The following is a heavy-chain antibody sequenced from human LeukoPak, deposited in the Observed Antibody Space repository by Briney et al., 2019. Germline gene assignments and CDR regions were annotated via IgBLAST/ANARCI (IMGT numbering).Heavy chain of an antibody. J-gene: IGHJ4*02. Sequence: SETLSLTCTVSGGSISSSSYYWGWIRQPPGKGRECIAYISYSVSTTYTPSLKSRLTISADTSKNQLSLTLSSVTAADTAVYYCARHPELYFFDYWGQGTLVTVSS. CDR2: ISYSVST. D-gene: IGHD3-10*01. V-gene: IGHV4-61*05. CDR1: GGSISSSSYY. CDR3: ARHPELYFFDY.